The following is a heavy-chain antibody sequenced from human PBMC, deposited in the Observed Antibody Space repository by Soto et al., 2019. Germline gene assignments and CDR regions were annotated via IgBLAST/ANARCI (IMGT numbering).Heavy chain of an antibody. J-gene: IGHJ4*02. Sequence: ASVKVSCKASGYTFASYGFSWVRQAPGQGLEWVAWISANSGDTNSAQKFQDRVTLTTDTSTSTAYMDLRSLRSDDTAVYYCARDFRDSCRGTSCIYFDYWGQGTLVTVSS. D-gene: IGHD2-2*01. CDR1: GYTFASYG. V-gene: IGHV1-18*01. CDR2: ISANSGDT. CDR3: ARDFRDSCRGTSCIYFDY.